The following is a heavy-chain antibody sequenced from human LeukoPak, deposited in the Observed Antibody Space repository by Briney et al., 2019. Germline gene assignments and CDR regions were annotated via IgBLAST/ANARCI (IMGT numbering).Heavy chain of an antibody. V-gene: IGHV1-18*01. Sequence: ASVKVSCMASGYTFTSYGISWVRQAPGQGLEWMGWISAYNGNTNYALKLQGRVTMTTDTSTSTAYMELRSLRSDDTAVYYCAREEARIVVVPAACDGMDVWGQGTTVTVSS. J-gene: IGHJ6*02. CDR2: ISAYNGNT. CDR1: GYTFTSYG. D-gene: IGHD2-2*01. CDR3: AREEARIVVVPAACDGMDV.